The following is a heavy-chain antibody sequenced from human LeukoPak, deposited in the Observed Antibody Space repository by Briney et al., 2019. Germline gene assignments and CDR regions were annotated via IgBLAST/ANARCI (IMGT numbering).Heavy chain of an antibody. CDR2: ISGSGDTT. J-gene: IGHJ4*02. CDR1: GFIFSNYA. V-gene: IGHV3-23*01. Sequence: PGGSLRLSCATSGFIFSNYAVNWVRQAPGKGLEWVSIISGSGDTTYYADSVKGRFTISRDNSKNTLYLQMNSLRAEDTAVYYCAKGIGDIVVVVAAINFDYWGQGTLVTVSS. CDR3: AKGIGDIVVVVAAINFDY. D-gene: IGHD2-15*01.